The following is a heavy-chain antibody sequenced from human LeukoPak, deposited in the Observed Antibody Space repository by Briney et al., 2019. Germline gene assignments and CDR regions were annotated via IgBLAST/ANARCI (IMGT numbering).Heavy chain of an antibody. Sequence: GGSLRLSCAASGFTFSSYSMNWVRQAPGKGLEWVSSISSSSSYIYYADSVKGRFTISRDNAKNSLYLQMNSLRAEDTALYYCASSPSGYCSSASCYGFDYWGQGTLVTVSS. CDR2: ISSSSSYI. V-gene: IGHV3-21*01. CDR1: GFTFSSYS. CDR3: ASSPSGYCSSASCYGFDY. D-gene: IGHD2-2*01. J-gene: IGHJ4*02.